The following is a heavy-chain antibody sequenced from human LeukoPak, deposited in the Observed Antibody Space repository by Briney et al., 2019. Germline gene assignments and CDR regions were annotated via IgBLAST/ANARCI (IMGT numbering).Heavy chain of an antibody. CDR1: GGSFSGYY. CDR2: INHSGST. D-gene: IGHD2-2*01. J-gene: IGHJ6*02. CDR3: ACTSCYAGSVGDYYYYGMDV. Sequence: SETLSLTCAVYGGSFSGYYWSWIRQPPGKGLEWIGEINHSGSTNYNPSLKSRVTISVDTSKNQFSLKLSSVTAADTAVYYCACTSCYAGSVGDYYYYGMDVWGQGTTVTVSS. V-gene: IGHV4-34*01.